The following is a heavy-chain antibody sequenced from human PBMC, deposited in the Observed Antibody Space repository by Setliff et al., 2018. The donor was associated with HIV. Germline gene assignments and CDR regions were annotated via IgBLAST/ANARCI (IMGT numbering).Heavy chain of an antibody. V-gene: IGHV4-31*03. Sequence: LSLTCTVSGDSLSSGGYYWSWIRQLPGKGLEWIGYIYYSGATYYNPSLKNRVTISLDTSKSQFSLKLTSVTAADTALYYCASGRGAKGGYDYFGSWGQGTLVTVSS. CDR1: GDSLSSGGYY. CDR3: ASGRGAKGGYDYFGS. CDR2: IYYSGAT. J-gene: IGHJ4*02. D-gene: IGHD5-12*01.